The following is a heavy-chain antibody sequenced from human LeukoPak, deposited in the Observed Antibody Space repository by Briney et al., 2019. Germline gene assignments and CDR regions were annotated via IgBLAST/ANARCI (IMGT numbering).Heavy chain of an antibody. Sequence: GGSLRLSCAASGLTVSSDYMSWVRQAPGKGLEWVSVIYRGDNTYYGDSVKGRFTISRDNSKNTLYLQMNSLRVEDTAVYYCARVYYDSSGYYYRREYYFDYWGQGTLVTVSS. V-gene: IGHV3-66*01. CDR1: GLTVSSDY. CDR3: ARVYYDSSGYYYRREYYFDY. CDR2: IYRGDNT. D-gene: IGHD3-22*01. J-gene: IGHJ4*02.